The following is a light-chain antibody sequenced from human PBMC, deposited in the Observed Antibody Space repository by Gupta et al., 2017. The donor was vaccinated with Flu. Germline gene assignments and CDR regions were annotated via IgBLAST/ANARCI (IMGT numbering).Light chain of an antibody. J-gene: IGLJ1*01. CDR2: DVT. CDR3: SSHAGRVTWV. Sequence: QSAPTQPRSVSGSPGQSATISCTGTSNDVGGYNRVSWYEQRPGKAPKLILYDVTERPSGVPDRFSGSKSGNTASLTISGLQADDEADYYCSSHAGRVTWVFGTGTTVTVL. CDR1: SNDVGGYNR. V-gene: IGLV2-11*01.